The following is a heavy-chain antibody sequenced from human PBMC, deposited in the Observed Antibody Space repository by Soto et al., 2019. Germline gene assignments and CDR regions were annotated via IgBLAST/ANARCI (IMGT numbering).Heavy chain of an antibody. Sequence: TLSLTCAVSGGSISSGGYSWSWIRQPPGKGLEWIGYIYHSGSTYYNPSLKSRVTIAVDRSKNQFSLKLSSVTAADTAVYYCARAHYGDYGYGMDVWGQGTTVTVSS. V-gene: IGHV4-30-2*01. D-gene: IGHD4-17*01. CDR1: GGSISSGGYS. CDR3: ARAHYGDYGYGMDV. CDR2: IYHSGST. J-gene: IGHJ6*02.